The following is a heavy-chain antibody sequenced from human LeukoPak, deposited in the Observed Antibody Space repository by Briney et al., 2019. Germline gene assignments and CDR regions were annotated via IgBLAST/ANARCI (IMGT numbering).Heavy chain of an antibody. CDR3: ARGDFWSGYYPPDY. Sequence: PSETLSLTCTVSGGSISSYYWSWIRQPVGKGLEWIGRIYTSGSTNYNPSLKSRVTMSVDTSKNQFSLKLSSVTAADTAVYYCARGDFWSGYYPPDYWGQGTLVTVSS. J-gene: IGHJ4*02. V-gene: IGHV4-4*07. D-gene: IGHD3-3*01. CDR2: IYTSGST. CDR1: GGSISSYY.